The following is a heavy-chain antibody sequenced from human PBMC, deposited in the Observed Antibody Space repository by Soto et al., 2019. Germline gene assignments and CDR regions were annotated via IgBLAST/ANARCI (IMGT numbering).Heavy chain of an antibody. CDR1: GGSVSSGSYY. J-gene: IGHJ3*02. V-gene: IGHV4-61*01. CDR2: IYYSGST. D-gene: IGHD2-21*01. Sequence: SETLSLTCTVSGGSVSSGSYYWSWIRQPPGKGLEWIGYIYYSGSTNYNPSLKSRVTISVDTSKNQFSLKLSSVSVADSAVYFCARERREELPVIVACDIWGQGTMVTVSS. CDR3: ARERREELPVIVACDI.